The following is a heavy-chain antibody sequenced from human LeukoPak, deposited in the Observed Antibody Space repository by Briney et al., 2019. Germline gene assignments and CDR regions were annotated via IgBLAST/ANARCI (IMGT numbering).Heavy chain of an antibody. D-gene: IGHD3-10*02. J-gene: IGHJ6*04. CDR3: AELGITMIGGV. V-gene: IGHV3-23*01. CDR1: GFTFSTYA. Sequence: GGSLRLSCAASGFTFSTYAMRWVRQAPGKGLEWVSAISGSGGRTYYADSVKGRFTISRDNAKNSLYLQMNSLRAEDTAVYYCAELGITMIGGVWGKGTTVTISS. CDR2: ISGSGGRT.